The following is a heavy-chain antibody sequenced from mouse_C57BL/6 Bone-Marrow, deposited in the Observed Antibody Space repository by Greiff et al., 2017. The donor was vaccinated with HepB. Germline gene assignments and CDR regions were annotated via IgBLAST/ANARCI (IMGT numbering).Heavy chain of an antibody. V-gene: IGHV1-76*01. CDR1: GYTFPDYY. CDR2: IYPGSGNT. D-gene: IGHD2-5*01. J-gene: IGHJ2*01. CDR3: ARTPSYCSTDY. Sequence: VKLVESGAELVRPGASVKLSCKASGYTFPDYYINWVKQSPGQGLEWIARIYPGSGNTYYNAKFKGKATLTAEKSSSTAYMQLSSLTSEDSAVYFYARTPSYCSTDYWGQGTTLTVSS.